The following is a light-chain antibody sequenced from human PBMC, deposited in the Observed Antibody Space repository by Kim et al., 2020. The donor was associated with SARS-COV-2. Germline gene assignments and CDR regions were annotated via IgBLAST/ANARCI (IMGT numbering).Light chain of an antibody. CDR1: QGISSW. J-gene: IGKJ5*01. V-gene: IGKV1D-16*01. Sequence: DIQMTQSPSSLSASVGDRVTITCRASQGISSWLAWYQQKPEKGPKSLIYDASTLQSGVPSRFSGSGSGTDFTLTITCLQPEDFGTYYFQQYSACPNTFGQGTRLEIK. CDR2: DAS. CDR3: QQYSACPNT.